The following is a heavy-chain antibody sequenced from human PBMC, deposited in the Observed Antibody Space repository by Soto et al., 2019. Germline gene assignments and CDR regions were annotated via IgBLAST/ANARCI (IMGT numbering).Heavy chain of an antibody. CDR2: IYYTGTT. D-gene: IGHD2-15*01. CDR3: ARLGGRYHVFDY. Sequence: PSETLSLTCNVSGSPISSYYWGWFRQPPGQGLEWVGYIYYTGTTSYNPSLRSRVAISVDASKSQFSLDLRSVTAADTAVYFCARLGGRYHVFDYWGHGALVTVSS. J-gene: IGHJ4*01. CDR1: GSPISSYY. V-gene: IGHV4-59*08.